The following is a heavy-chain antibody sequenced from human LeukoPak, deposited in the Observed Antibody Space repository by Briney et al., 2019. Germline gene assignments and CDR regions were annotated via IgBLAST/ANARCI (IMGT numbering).Heavy chain of an antibody. V-gene: IGHV4-61*02. CDR1: GGSIRSGSYF. D-gene: IGHD1-1*01. J-gene: IGHJ5*02. CDR3: ARGDWQYINNWSNWFDP. Sequence: PSQTLSLTCTVSGGSIRSGSYFWTWIRQPAGKAREGIGRVDSSGTTNYNPSLKSRVTISVDTSKNQFSLKLSSVTAADTAVYYCARGDWQYINNWSNWFDPWGQGTLVTVSS. CDR2: VDSSGTT.